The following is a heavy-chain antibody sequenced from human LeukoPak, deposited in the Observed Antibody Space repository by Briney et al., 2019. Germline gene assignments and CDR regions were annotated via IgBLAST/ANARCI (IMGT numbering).Heavy chain of an antibody. CDR3: AKDSGSTTYFDY. D-gene: IGHD2-15*01. V-gene: IGHV3-33*06. J-gene: IGHJ4*02. CDR2: IWYDGSNK. CDR1: GFTFSSYG. Sequence: GGSLRLSCAASGFTFSSYGMHWVRQAPGKGLEWVALIWYDGSNKYYADSVKGRFTISRDNSKNALYLQMNSLRAEDTAVYYCAKDSGSTTYFDYWGQGTLVTVSS.